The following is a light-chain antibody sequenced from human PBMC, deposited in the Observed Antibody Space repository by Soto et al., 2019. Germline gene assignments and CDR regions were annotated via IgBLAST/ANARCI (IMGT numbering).Light chain of an antibody. V-gene: IGKV3-11*01. CDR1: QSVSSY. Sequence: EIVLTQSPATLSLSPGERATLSCRASQSVSSYLPWYQQKPGRAPSLLIYDASNRSTGLPARFSGSGYGTDFTLTISSLEPEDFAVSYCQQRRHRRSLTFGRGTKVEIK. CDR3: QQRRHRRSLT. J-gene: IGKJ4*01. CDR2: DAS.